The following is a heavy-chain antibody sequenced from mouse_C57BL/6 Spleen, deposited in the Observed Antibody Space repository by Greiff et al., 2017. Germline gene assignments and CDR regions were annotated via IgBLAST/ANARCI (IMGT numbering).Heavy chain of an antibody. CDR2: IWRGGST. J-gene: IGHJ4*01. CDR3: AKNFGDWPLYAMDY. CDR1: GFSLTSYG. V-gene: IGHV2-5*01. Sequence: QVQLKESGPGLVQPSQSLSITCTVSGFSLTSYGVHWVRQSPGKGLEWLGVIWRGGSTDYNAAFMSRLSITKDNSKSQVFFKMNSLQADDTAIYYCAKNFGDWPLYAMDYWGQGTSVTVSS. D-gene: IGHD4-1*01.